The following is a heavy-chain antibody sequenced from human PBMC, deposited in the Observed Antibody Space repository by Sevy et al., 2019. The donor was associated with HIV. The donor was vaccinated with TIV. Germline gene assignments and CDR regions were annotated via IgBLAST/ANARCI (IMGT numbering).Heavy chain of an antibody. CDR1: GDSISSYY. J-gene: IGHJ6*02. V-gene: IGHV4-59*01. CDR2: IFYNGIT. D-gene: IGHD6-13*01. CDR3: ARGIAAPRGMDV. Sequence: SETLSLTCTVSGDSISSYYWSWIRQPPGKGLEWIGYIFYNGITNYNPSLKSRVTISVDTSKNQFSLKLGSVTASDTAVYYCARGIAAPRGMDVWGQGTTVTVSS.